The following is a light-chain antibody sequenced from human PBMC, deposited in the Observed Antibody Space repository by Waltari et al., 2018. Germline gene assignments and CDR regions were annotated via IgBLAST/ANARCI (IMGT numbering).Light chain of an antibody. J-gene: IGLJ2*01. CDR1: RRDVGNYNL. Sequence: QSALTPPASVSGSPGQSITISCTGSRRDVGNYNLVSWYQQHPGKAPKLMISEVNKRPSGVSNRFSGSKSGNTASLTISGLQSEDEASYYCSSYISSTSVIFGGGTKLTVL. V-gene: IGLV2-23*02. CDR2: EVN. CDR3: SSYISSTSVI.